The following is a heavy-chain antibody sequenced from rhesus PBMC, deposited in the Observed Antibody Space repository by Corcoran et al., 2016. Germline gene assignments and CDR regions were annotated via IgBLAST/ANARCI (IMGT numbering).Heavy chain of an antibody. CDR1: GGSMSGGYD. Sequence: QVQLQESGPGLVKPSETLSLTCAVSGGSMSGGYDWSWIRQPPGKGLGWIGYIYGSTGGTNYKPSLKNRVTISKDTSKNQFSLKLSSVTAADTAVYYCARPAGGGNGQSFDYWGQGVLVTVSS. CDR2: IYGSTGGT. V-gene: IGHV4-76*01. CDR3: ARPAGGGNGQSFDY. J-gene: IGHJ4*01.